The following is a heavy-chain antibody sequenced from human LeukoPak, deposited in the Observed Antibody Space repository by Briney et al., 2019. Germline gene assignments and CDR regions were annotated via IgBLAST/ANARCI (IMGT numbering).Heavy chain of an antibody. Sequence: PSETLSLTCTVSGGSISSYYWSWIRQPPGKGLEWIGYIYYTGSTNYNPSLKSRVTISVDTSKNQFSLKLNSVTAADTAVYYCARGGVYFDYWGQGTLVTVSS. J-gene: IGHJ4*02. V-gene: IGHV4-59*01. D-gene: IGHD3-16*01. CDR2: IYYTGST. CDR1: GGSISSYY. CDR3: ARGGVYFDY.